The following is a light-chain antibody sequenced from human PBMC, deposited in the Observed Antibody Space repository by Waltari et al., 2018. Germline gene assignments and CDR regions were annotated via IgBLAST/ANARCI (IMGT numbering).Light chain of an antibody. CDR1: QSISSW. J-gene: IGKJ1*01. CDR3: QQYNSYAWT. V-gene: IGKV1-5*03. Sequence: TCRAGQSISSWLAWYQQEPGKAPKLLIYKASSLESGGPSRFSGSGSGTEFTLTISSLQPDDFATYYCQQYNSYAWTFGQGTKVEIK. CDR2: KAS.